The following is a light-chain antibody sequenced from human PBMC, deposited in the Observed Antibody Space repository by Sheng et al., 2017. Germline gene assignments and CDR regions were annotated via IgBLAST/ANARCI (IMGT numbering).Light chain of an antibody. CDR3: QQSYTHPFT. CDR2: LAS. V-gene: IGKV1-39*01. CDR1: QTIVTY. J-gene: IGKJ3*01. Sequence: DIQMTQSPSSLSASIGDRVTITCRASQTIVTYVNWYQHRPGEAPNLLIYLASTLQSGVPSRFSGSGSGTEFSLIISSLQPEDFATYYCQQSYTHPFTFGPGSTVEI.